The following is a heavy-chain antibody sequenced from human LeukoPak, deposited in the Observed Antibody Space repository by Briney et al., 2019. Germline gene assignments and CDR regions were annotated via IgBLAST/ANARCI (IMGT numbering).Heavy chain of an antibody. Sequence: PGGSLRLSCTASGFIVTNNYINWVRQAPGKGLEWVSLVYSGGSTYYADSVKGRFTISRDNSKNMVYLQMNSLRAEDTAMYYCASWTKVAAYWGQGTLVTVSS. V-gene: IGHV3-66*01. CDR2: VYSGGST. D-gene: IGHD4-23*01. CDR1: GFIVTNNY. CDR3: ASWTKVAAY. J-gene: IGHJ4*02.